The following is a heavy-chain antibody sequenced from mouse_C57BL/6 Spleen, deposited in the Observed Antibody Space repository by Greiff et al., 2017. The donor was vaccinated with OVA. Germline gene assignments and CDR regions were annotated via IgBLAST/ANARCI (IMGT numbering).Heavy chain of an antibody. CDR2: INPSNGGT. J-gene: IGHJ2*01. D-gene: IGHD1-1*01. V-gene: IGHV1-53*01. Sequence: QVQLQQPGTDLVKPGASVKLSCKASGYTFTSYWMHWVKQRPGQGLEWIGNINPSNGGTNYNEKFKSKATLTVDKSSSTAYMQLSSLTSEDSAVYYGARSDYYGSPCLDYWGQGTTLTVSS. CDR1: GYTFTSYW. CDR3: ARSDYYGSPCLDY.